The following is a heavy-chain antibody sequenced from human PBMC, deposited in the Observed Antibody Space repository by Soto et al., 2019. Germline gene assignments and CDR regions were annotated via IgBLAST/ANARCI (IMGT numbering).Heavy chain of an antibody. V-gene: IGHV3-64D*06. CDR2: ISDTGGST. Sequence: GGSLRLSCAASGFSFNKYAMHWVRQAPGTGLEYVSGISDTGGSTSHADSVKGRFTISRDNSKDTLFLQMNSLRPEDTAVYYCVKGSSGEFCCQYNCVDAWGQATIVSVSS. CDR1: GFSFNKYA. CDR3: VKGSSGEFCCQYNCVDA. J-gene: IGHJ6*02. D-gene: IGHD3-22*01.